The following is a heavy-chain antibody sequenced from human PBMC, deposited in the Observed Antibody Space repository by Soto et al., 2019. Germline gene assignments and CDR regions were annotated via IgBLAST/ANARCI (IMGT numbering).Heavy chain of an antibody. D-gene: IGHD3-10*01. Sequence: ASVKVSCKASGYTFTSYDIHWVRPATGQGLELMGWINPNSGNTCYAQKFQGRVTMTRNSSISTAYMELSSLRSEDTAVYYCAIGPGSCFGARILVYWGQGTLVTVSS. J-gene: IGHJ4*02. V-gene: IGHV1-8*01. CDR2: INPNSGNT. CDR3: AIGPGSCFGARILVY. CDR1: GYTFTSYD.